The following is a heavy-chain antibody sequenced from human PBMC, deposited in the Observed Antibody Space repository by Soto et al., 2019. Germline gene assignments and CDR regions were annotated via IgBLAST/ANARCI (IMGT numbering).Heavy chain of an antibody. CDR2: IKRDGSSI. V-gene: IGHV3-74*01. CDR3: AIDQRQQLVGRYCGMDF. J-gene: IGHJ6*02. Sequence: HPGGSLRLSCAASGFTFSNYWMDWVRQAPGKGLVWVSRIKRDGSSISYADSVKGRVTISRDNAKNTLYLQMNSLRAEETAVYYCAIDQRQQLVGRYCGMDFWGQGTTVTVSS. CDR1: GFTFSNYW. D-gene: IGHD6-13*01.